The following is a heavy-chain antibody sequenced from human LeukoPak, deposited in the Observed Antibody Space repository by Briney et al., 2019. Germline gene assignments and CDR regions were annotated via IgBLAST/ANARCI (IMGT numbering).Heavy chain of an antibody. CDR2: INSVGGTT. J-gene: IGHJ3*02. V-gene: IGHV3-48*03. D-gene: IGHD4-17*01. Sequence: GGSLRLSCAASGFTFNSFGMNWFRQAPGKGLEWISYINSVGGTTFYADSVKGRFTITRDNANNTLYLQMNSLRAEDAAIYYCARSHMYGDYGEDIWGHGTVVAVSS. CDR3: ARSHMYGDYGEDI. CDR1: GFTFNSFG.